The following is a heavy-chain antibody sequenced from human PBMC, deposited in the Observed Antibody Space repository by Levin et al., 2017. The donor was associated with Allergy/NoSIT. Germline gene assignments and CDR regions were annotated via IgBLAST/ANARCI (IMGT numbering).Heavy chain of an antibody. J-gene: IGHJ3*02. CDR3: TTDSSSSSAFDI. V-gene: IGHV3-15*01. CDR1: GFTFSNAW. CDR2: IKSKTDGGTT. D-gene: IGHD6-6*01. Sequence: GESLKISCAASGFTFSNAWMSWVRQAPGKGLEWVGRIKSKTDGGTTDYAAPVKGRFTISRDDSKNTLYLQMNSLKTEDTAVYYCTTDSSSSSAFDIWGQGTMVTVSS.